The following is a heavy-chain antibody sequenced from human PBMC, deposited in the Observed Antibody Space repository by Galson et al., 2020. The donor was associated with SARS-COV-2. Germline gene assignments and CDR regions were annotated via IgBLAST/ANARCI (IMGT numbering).Heavy chain of an antibody. CDR2: ISYDGSNK. CDR1: GFTFSSYA. CDR3: ARDGDEGELRWFGELHYYYGMDV. D-gene: IGHD3-10*01. Sequence: GESLKISCAASGFTFSSYAMHWVRQAPGKGLEWVAVISYDGSNKYYADSVKGRFTISRDNSKNTLYLQMNSLRAEDTAVYYCARDGDEGELRWFGELHYYYGMDVWGQGTTGTVS. J-gene: IGHJ6*02. V-gene: IGHV3-30*04.